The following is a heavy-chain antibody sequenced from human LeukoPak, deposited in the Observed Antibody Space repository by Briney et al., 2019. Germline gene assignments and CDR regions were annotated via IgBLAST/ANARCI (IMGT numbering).Heavy chain of an antibody. J-gene: IGHJ4*02. CDR3: ARPTLSPYYYDSSGDYDY. CDR1: GYTFTGYY. D-gene: IGHD3-22*01. Sequence: ASVNASCKASGYTFTGYYMHWVRQAPGQGLEWMGWINPNSGGTNYAQKFQGRVTMTRDTSISTAYMELSRLRSDDTAVYYCARPTLSPYYYDSSGDYDYWGQGTLVTVSS. V-gene: IGHV1-2*02. CDR2: INPNSGGT.